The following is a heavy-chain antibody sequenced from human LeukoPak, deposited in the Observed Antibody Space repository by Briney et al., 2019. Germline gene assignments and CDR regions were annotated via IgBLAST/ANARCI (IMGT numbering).Heavy chain of an antibody. J-gene: IGHJ3*02. CDR3: ARDSTLVRGVDAFDI. CDR1: GFTFDDYG. Sequence: GGSLRLSCAASGFTFDDYGMSWVRQAPGKGLEWVSGINWNGGSTGYADSVKGRFTISRDNAKNSLYLQMNSLRAEDTALYYCARDSTLVRGVDAFDIWGQGTMVTVSS. D-gene: IGHD3-10*01. CDR2: INWNGGST. V-gene: IGHV3-20*04.